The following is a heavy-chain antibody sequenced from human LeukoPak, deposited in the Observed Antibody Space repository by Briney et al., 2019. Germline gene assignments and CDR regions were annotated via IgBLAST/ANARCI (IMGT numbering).Heavy chain of an antibody. CDR1: GFTVSSNY. D-gene: IGHD3-3*01. CDR3: ARVMTYYDFWSDDDY. Sequence: GGSLRLSCAASGFTVSSNYMSWVRQAPGKGLEWVSVIYSGGSTYYADSVKGRFTISRDNSKNTLYLQMNSLRAEDTAVYYCARVMTYYDFWSDDDYWGQGTLVTVSS. J-gene: IGHJ4*02. CDR2: IYSGGST. V-gene: IGHV3-66*02.